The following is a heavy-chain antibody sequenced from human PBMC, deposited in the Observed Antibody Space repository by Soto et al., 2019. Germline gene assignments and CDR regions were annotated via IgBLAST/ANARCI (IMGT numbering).Heavy chain of an antibody. CDR1: GYTFTSYA. V-gene: IGHV1-3*01. D-gene: IGHD2-15*01. Sequence: QVQLVQSGAEVKKPGASVKVSCKASGYTFTSYAMHWVRQAPGQRLEWMGWINAGNGNTKYSQKFQGRVTITSDTSASTAYMELSSLRSEDTAVYYCASSWLSCSGGSCYLDYWGQGTLVTVSS. J-gene: IGHJ4*02. CDR3: ASSWLSCSGGSCYLDY. CDR2: INAGNGNT.